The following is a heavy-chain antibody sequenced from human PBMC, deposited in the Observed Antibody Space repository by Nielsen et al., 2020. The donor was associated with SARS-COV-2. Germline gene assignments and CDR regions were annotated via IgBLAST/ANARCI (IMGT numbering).Heavy chain of an antibody. CDR2: IYYSGST. Sequence: SETLSLTCTVSGGSISSGGYYWSWIRQHPGKGLEWIGYIYYSGSTYYNPSLKSRVTISVDTSKNQFSLKLSSVTAADTAVYYCARASEEEYYYDSSGTNWFDPWGQGTLVTVSS. V-gene: IGHV4-31*03. D-gene: IGHD3-22*01. CDR3: ARASEEEYYYDSSGTNWFDP. CDR1: GGSISSGGYY. J-gene: IGHJ5*02.